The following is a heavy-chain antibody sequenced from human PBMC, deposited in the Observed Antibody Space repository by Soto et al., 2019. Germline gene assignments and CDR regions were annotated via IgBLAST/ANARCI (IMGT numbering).Heavy chain of an antibody. D-gene: IGHD3-22*01. Sequence: QVQLVQSGAEVKKPGASVKVSCKASGYTFTSYYMHWVRQAPGQGLEWMGIINPSGGSTSYAQKFQRRVAMTGDKSTITVYMELSSLRSEDTAVYRRLLARVYVIITTCHPFDYWGQGTLVTVSS. CDR1: GYTFTSYY. CDR2: INPSGGST. CDR3: LLARVYVIITTCHPFDY. V-gene: IGHV1-46*01. J-gene: IGHJ4*02.